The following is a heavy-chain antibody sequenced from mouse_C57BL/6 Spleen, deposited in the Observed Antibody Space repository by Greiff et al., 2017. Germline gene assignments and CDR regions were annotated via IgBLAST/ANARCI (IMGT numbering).Heavy chain of an antibody. D-gene: IGHD1-1*01. CDR1: GYAFSSYW. V-gene: IGHV1-80*01. Sequence: LVESGAELVKPGASVKISCKASGYAFSSYWMNWVKQRPGKGLEWIGQIYPGDGDTNYNGKFKGKATLTADKSSSTAYMQLSSLTSEDSAVYFCARPTVVPHWYFDVWGTGTTVTVSS. CDR3: ARPTVVPHWYFDV. CDR2: IYPGDGDT. J-gene: IGHJ1*03.